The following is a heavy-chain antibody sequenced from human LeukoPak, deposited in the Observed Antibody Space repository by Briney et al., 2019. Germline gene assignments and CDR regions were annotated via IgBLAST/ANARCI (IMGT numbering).Heavy chain of an antibody. Sequence: GGSLGLSCVASGFTFDDFTMHWVRLAPGKGLEWVSGIDWNGFNKDYADSVKGRFTISRDNAKNSLYLQMNSLSSEDMALYFCAKDENRWLAPHAFDIWGQGTMVTVSS. V-gene: IGHV3-9*03. CDR2: IDWNGFNK. D-gene: IGHD5-24*01. CDR3: AKDENRWLAPHAFDI. J-gene: IGHJ3*02. CDR1: GFTFDDFT.